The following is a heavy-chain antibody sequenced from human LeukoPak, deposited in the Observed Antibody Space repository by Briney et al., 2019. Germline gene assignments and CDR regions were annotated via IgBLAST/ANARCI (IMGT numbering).Heavy chain of an antibody. D-gene: IGHD3-10*01. Sequence: GWALRLSCAASGCPFSKYVMHWVRQAPGKGLEGVAVICYDGSNKYYADSVKGRFSVYRDKSKNTLSLEMNSLRAEDTALYYCARDAQGLGVVRGPTLGYWGQGTLVSVSS. CDR2: ICYDGSNK. CDR1: GCPFSKYV. V-gene: IGHV3-33*01. CDR3: ARDAQGLGVVRGPTLGY. J-gene: IGHJ4*02.